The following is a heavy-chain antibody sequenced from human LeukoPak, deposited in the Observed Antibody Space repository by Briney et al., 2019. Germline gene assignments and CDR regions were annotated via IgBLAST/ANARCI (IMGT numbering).Heavy chain of an antibody. J-gene: IGHJ5*02. CDR1: GGSISSYY. CDR3: ARDGSLGKNWFDP. V-gene: IGHV4-59*12. CDR2: IYHSGST. D-gene: IGHD4-23*01. Sequence: SETLSFTCTVSGGSISSYYWGWIRQPPGKGLEWIGYIYHSGSTYYNPSLKSRVTISVDSSKNQFSLKLSSVTAADTAVYYCARDGSLGKNWFDPWGQGTLVTVSS.